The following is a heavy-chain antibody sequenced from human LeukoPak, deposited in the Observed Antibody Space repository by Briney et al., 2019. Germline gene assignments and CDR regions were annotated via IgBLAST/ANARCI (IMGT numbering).Heavy chain of an antibody. Sequence: PSETLSLTCAVYGGSFSGYYWSWIRQPPGKGLEWIGEINHSGSTNYNPSLKSRVTISVDTSKNQFSLKLSSVTAADTAVYYCAGGRRGYSYGQYYFDYWGQGTLVTVSS. J-gene: IGHJ4*02. CDR3: AGGRRGYSYGQYYFDY. CDR2: INHSGST. V-gene: IGHV4-34*01. CDR1: GGSFSGYY. D-gene: IGHD5-18*01.